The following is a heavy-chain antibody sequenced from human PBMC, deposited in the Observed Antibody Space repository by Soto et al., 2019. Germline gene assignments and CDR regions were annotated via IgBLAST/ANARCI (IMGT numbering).Heavy chain of an antibody. J-gene: IGHJ6*03. CDR2: IYYSGST. CDR1: GGSISSYY. Sequence: SETLSLTCTVSGGSISSYYWSWIRQPPGKGLEWIGYIYYSGSTNYNPSLKSRVTISVDTSKNQFSLKLSSVTAADTAVYYCARGITMVRGVVDYMDVWGKGTTVTVSS. V-gene: IGHV4-59*01. D-gene: IGHD3-10*01. CDR3: ARGITMVRGVVDYMDV.